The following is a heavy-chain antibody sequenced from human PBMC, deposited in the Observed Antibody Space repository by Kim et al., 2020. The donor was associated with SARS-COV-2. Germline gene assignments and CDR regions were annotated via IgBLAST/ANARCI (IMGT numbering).Heavy chain of an antibody. V-gene: IGHV5-51*01. D-gene: IGHD5-12*01. J-gene: IGHJ6*02. CDR1: GYSFTSYW. Sequence: GESLKISCKGSGYSFTSYWIGWVRQMPGKGLEWMGIIYPGDSDTRYSPSFQGQVTISADKSISTAYLQWGSLKASDTDMYYCSLVTYGGYDWPYGMDVWGQGSTVTVS. CDR2: IYPGDSDT. CDR3: SLVTYGGYDWPYGMDV.